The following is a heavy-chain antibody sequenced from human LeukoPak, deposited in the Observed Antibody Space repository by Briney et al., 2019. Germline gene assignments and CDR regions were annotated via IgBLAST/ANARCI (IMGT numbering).Heavy chain of an antibody. CDR2: IKSGGTGA. CDR1: GFTFSTFW. J-gene: IGHJ4*02. D-gene: IGHD2-21*01. V-gene: IGHV3-74*01. Sequence: TGGSLRLSCEASGFTFSTFWMQWVRQAPGKGLISVSRIKSGGTGAAYADSVKGRFTISRDNAKNTLYLQMNSLGVEDTAVYYCARDGDWVGGSIDYWGQGTLVTVSS. CDR3: ARDGDWVGGSIDY.